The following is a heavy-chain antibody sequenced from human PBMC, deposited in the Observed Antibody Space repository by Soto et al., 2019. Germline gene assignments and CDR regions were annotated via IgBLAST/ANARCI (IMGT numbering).Heavy chain of an antibody. D-gene: IGHD3-10*01. CDR2: IKNDGSEQ. CDR1: GFTFSTYY. CDR3: SRENWFQDY. Sequence: DVQLVESGGGVVQPGGSLRLSCAASGFTFSTYYMTWVRQAPGKGLEWVASIKNDGSEQYYVDSVKGRFTISRDNAKNSLYLQMNSLIAGDTALYYCSRENWFQDYWGQGTRVTVSS. J-gene: IGHJ4*02. V-gene: IGHV3-7*03.